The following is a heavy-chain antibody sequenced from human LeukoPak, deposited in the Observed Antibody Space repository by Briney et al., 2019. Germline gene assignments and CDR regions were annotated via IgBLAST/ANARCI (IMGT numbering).Heavy chain of an antibody. D-gene: IGHD2-21*01. CDR1: GFTFSSHW. V-gene: IGHV3-30*18. CDR3: AKSGNIPFYY. J-gene: IGHJ4*02. CDR2: ISYDGSNK. Sequence: GGSLRLSCVDSGFTFSSHWMSWVRQAPGKGLEWVAVISYDGSNKYYADSVKGRFTISRDNSKNTLYLQMNSLRTEDTAVYYCAKSGNIPFYYWGQGTLVTVSS.